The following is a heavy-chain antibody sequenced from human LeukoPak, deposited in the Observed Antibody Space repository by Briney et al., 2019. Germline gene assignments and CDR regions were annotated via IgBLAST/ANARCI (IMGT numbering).Heavy chain of an antibody. D-gene: IGHD3-3*01. CDR1: GGTFSSYA. J-gene: IGHJ6*02. Sequence: ASVKVSCKASGGTFSSYAISWVRQAPGQGLEWMGGIIPIFGTANYAQKFQGRATITADESTSTTYMELSSLRSEDTAVYYCARAGYDFWSGYSGPMNYYYYGMDVWGQGTTVTVSS. V-gene: IGHV1-69*13. CDR2: IIPIFGTA. CDR3: ARAGYDFWSGYSGPMNYYYYGMDV.